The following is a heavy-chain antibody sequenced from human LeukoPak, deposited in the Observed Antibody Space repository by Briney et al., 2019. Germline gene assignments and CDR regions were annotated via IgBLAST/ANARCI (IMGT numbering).Heavy chain of an antibody. CDR3: ASGTTYYYYMDV. V-gene: IGHV4-34*01. D-gene: IGHD1-14*01. CDR2: INHSGST. CDR1: GGSFSGYY. Sequence: PSETLSLTCAVYGGSFSGYYWSWIRQPPGKGLEWIGEINHSGSTNYKPSLKSRVTISVDTSKNQFSLKLSSVAAAGTAVYYCASGTTYYYYMDVWGKGTTVTVSS. J-gene: IGHJ6*03.